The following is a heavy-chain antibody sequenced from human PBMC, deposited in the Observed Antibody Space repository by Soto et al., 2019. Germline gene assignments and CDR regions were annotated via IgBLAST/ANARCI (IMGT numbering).Heavy chain of an antibody. V-gene: IGHV5-51*01. J-gene: IGHJ6*02. CDR2: IYLGDSDT. D-gene: IGHD2-2*01. CDR3: ARQTSQSQYYYYYDMDV. CDR1: GYSFTSYW. Sequence: PGESLKISCKGSGYSFTSYWIGWVRQMPGKGLEWMGIIYLGDSDTRYSPSFQGQVTFSADKSISTAYLQWSSLRASDAAMYYCARQTSQSQYYYYYDMDVWGQGTTVTVSS.